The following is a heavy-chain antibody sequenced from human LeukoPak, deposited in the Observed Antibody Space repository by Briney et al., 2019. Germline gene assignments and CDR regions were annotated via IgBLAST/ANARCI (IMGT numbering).Heavy chain of an antibody. CDR2: ISSSGRYI. V-gene: IGHV3-21*01. Sequence: GGSLRLSCAASGFTFSSYSMNWVRQAPGKGLEWVSAISSSGRYIYYADSVKGRFTISRDSAKNSLYLQMDSLRAEDTAVYYCARDQTPGIAAAGYYNWFDPWGQGTLVTVSS. CDR1: GFTFSSYS. CDR3: ARDQTPGIAAAGYYNWFDP. J-gene: IGHJ5*02. D-gene: IGHD6-13*01.